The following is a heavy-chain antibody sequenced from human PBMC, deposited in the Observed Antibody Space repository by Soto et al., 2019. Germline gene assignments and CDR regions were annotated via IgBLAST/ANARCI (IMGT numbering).Heavy chain of an antibody. CDR3: AKDPQYDFWSGYPIHYFDY. CDR1: GSTFSSYS. Sequence: GGSLRLSCAASGSTFSSYSMNWVRQAPGKGLEWVSSISSSSSYIYYADSVKGRFTISRDNAKNTLYLQMNSLRAEDTAVYYCAKDPQYDFWSGYPIHYFDYWGQGTLVTVSS. CDR2: ISSSSSYI. V-gene: IGHV3-21*01. J-gene: IGHJ4*02. D-gene: IGHD3-3*01.